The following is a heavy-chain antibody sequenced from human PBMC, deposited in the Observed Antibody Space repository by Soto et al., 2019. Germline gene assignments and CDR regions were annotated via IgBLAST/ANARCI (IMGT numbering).Heavy chain of an antibody. V-gene: IGHV3-30*18. J-gene: IGHJ4*02. CDR2: ISYDGSNK. CDR1: GFTFSSYG. Sequence: PGGSLRLSCAASGFTFSSYGMHWVRQAPGKGLEWVAVISYDGSNKYYADSVKGRFTISRDNSKNTLYLQMNSLRAEDTAVYYCAKNIVGATKGGYWGQGTRVTVSS. D-gene: IGHD1-26*01. CDR3: AKNIVGATKGGY.